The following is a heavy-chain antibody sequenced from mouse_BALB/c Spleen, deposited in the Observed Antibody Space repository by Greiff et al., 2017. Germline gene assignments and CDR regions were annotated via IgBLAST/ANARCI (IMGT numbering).Heavy chain of an antibody. D-gene: IGHD3-3*01. CDR2: ISNLAYSI. J-gene: IGHJ4*01. V-gene: IGHV5-15*02. Sequence: VQLKVSGGGLVQPGGSRKLSCAASGFTFNDYGMAWVRQAPGKGPEWVAFISNLAYSIYYADTVTGRFTISRANAKNTLYLEMSSLRSEDTAMYYCARDRGVRDAMDDWGQGTSVTVDS. CDR3: ARDRGVRDAMDD. CDR1: GFTFNDYG.